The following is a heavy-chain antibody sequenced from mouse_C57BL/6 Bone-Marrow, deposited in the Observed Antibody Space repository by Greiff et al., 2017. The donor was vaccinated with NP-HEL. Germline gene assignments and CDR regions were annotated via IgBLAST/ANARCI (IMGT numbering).Heavy chain of an antibody. CDR3: ARWGLRLRWDFDV. J-gene: IGHJ1*03. CDR1: GYTFTSYG. D-gene: IGHD2-4*01. CDR2: IYPRSGNT. Sequence: VQLQQSGAELARPGASVKLSCKASGYTFTSYGISWVKQRTGQGLEWIGEIYPRSGNTYYNEKFKGKATLTADKSSSTAYMELRSLTSEDSAVYFCARWGLRLRWDFDVWGTGTTVTVSS. V-gene: IGHV1-81*01.